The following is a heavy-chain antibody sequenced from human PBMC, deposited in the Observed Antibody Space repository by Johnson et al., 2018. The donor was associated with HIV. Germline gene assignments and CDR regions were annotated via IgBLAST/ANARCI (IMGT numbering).Heavy chain of an antibody. J-gene: IGHJ3*02. CDR3: ARVTNDAFDI. CDR2: IGTAGDT. Sequence: VQLVESGGGLVQPGRSLRLSCAASGFTFSNYDIHWVRQATGKGLEWVSTIGTAGDTYYPGSVKGRFTISRENAKNSLYLQMNSLRAGDTAVYYCARVTNDAFDIWGQGTMVTVSS. CDR1: GFTFSNYD. V-gene: IGHV3-13*01.